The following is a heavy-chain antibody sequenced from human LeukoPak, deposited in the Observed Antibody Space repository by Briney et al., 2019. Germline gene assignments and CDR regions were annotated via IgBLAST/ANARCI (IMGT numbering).Heavy chain of an antibody. CDR1: GGSISSGGYY. D-gene: IGHD6-13*01. CDR2: IYYSGST. J-gene: IGHJ6*02. Sequence: SQTLSLTCTVSGGSISSGGYYWSWIRQHPGKGLEWIGYIYYSGSTYYNPSLKSRVTISVDTSKNQFSLKLSSVTAADTAVHYCARDRQQLVFPYYYYGMDVWGQGTTVTVSS. CDR3: ARDRQQLVFPYYYYGMDV. V-gene: IGHV4-31*03.